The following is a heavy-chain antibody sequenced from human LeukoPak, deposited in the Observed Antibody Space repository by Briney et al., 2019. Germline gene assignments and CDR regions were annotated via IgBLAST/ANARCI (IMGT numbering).Heavy chain of an antibody. D-gene: IGHD3/OR15-3a*01. J-gene: IGHJ6*03. CDR3: ARRTGYNYYYMDV. Sequence: ASVKVSCKASGYIFTQYGISWVRQAPEQRLEWMASISTYTGDTNNAQNFQGRVTMTTDTFTSTAYMQLRGLRSADTAVCYSARRTGYNYYYMDVWGQGTTVIVS. CDR1: GYIFTQYG. V-gene: IGHV1-18*01. CDR2: ISTYTGDT.